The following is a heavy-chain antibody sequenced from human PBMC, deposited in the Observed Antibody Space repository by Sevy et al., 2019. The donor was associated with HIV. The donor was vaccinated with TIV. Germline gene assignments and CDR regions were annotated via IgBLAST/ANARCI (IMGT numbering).Heavy chain of an antibody. J-gene: IGHJ6*04. CDR1: GFTFSSYW. D-gene: IGHD4-17*01. CDR3: ARVMTTVTTFPIGMDV. Sequence: GGSLRLSCAASGFTFSSYWMHWVRQAPGKGLVWVSRINSDGSSTSYADSVKGRFTISKDNAKNTLYLQMNGLRAEDTAVYYCARVMTTVTTFPIGMDVWGKGTTVTVSS. V-gene: IGHV3-74*01. CDR2: INSDGSST.